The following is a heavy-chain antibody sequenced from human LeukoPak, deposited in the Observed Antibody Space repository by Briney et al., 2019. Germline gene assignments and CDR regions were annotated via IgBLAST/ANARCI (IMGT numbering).Heavy chain of an antibody. D-gene: IGHD6-13*01. CDR3: ARARTWYSSSWYLNY. Sequence: SETLSLTCTVSGGSISSGSYYWSWIRQPAGKGLEWIGRIYTSGSTNYNPSLKSRVTISVDTSKNQFSLKLSSVTAADTAVYYCARARTWYSSSWYLNYWGQGTLVTVSS. V-gene: IGHV4-61*02. CDR2: IYTSGST. CDR1: GGSISSGSYY. J-gene: IGHJ4*02.